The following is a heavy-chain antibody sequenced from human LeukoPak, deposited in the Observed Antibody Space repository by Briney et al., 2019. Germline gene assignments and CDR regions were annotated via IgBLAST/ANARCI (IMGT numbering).Heavy chain of an antibody. Sequence: GGSLRLSCAASGFTFSSYGMHWVRQAPGKGLEWVAFIRYDGSNKYYADSVKGRFTISRDNSKSTLYLQMNSLRAEDTAVYYCAKDTTPPKAGFDPWGQGTLVTVSS. CDR3: AKDTTPPKAGFDP. J-gene: IGHJ5*02. V-gene: IGHV3-30*02. D-gene: IGHD1-14*01. CDR2: IRYDGSNK. CDR1: GFTFSSYG.